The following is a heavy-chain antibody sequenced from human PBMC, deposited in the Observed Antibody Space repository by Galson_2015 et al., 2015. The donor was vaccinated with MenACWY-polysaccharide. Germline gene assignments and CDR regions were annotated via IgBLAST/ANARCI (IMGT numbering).Heavy chain of an antibody. V-gene: IGHV4-59*01. CDR1: GGAISNFC. CDR3: ARGARSSGWPYFDY. CDR2: IYYSGTT. Sequence: ETLSLTCTVSGGAISNFCWSCIRHPAGGGLEWIGFIYYSGTTNYNPSLESRVTMSIDTSKKQLSLRLRSVTAADTAVYYCARGARSSGWPYFDYWGQGILATVSS. D-gene: IGHD6-19*01. J-gene: IGHJ4*02.